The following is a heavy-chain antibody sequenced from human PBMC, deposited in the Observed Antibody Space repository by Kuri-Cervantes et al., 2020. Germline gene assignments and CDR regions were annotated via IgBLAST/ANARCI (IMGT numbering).Heavy chain of an antibody. Sequence: ASVKVSCKASVYTFTNYYMHWLRQAPGQGLEWMGIINPSGGSTSYAQKLQGRVTMTRDTSTSTVYMELNSLRSEDTAVYYCARGRPLYASGPFDLWGQGTLVTVSS. V-gene: IGHV1-46*04. CDR2: INPSGGST. J-gene: IGHJ5*02. CDR1: VYTFTNYY. D-gene: IGHD3-10*01. CDR3: ARGRPLYASGPFDL.